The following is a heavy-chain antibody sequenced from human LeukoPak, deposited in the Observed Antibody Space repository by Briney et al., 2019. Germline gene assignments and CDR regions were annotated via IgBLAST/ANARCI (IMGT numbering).Heavy chain of an antibody. CDR3: ARGLTIFGARRWFDP. V-gene: IGHV4-61*08. D-gene: IGHD3-3*01. CDR1: GGSISSGGYY. CDR2: IYYSGST. Sequence: SQTLSLTCTVSGGSISSGGYYWTWIRQPPGKGLERIGYIYYSGSTNYNPSLKSRVTISVDTSKNQFSLKLSSVTAADTAVYYCARGLTIFGARRWFDPWGQGTLVTVSS. J-gene: IGHJ5*02.